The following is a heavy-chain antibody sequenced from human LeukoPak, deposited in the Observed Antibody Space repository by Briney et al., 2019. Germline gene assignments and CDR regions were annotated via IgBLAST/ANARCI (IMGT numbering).Heavy chain of an antibody. J-gene: IGHJ6*04. CDR1: GFTFSNYA. V-gene: IGHV3-23*01. D-gene: IGHD3-10*02. Sequence: GGSLRLSCAASGFTFSNYAVSWVRQAPGKGLEWVSAISGSASSTYHADSVKGRFTISRDNAKDSLYLQMNSLRAEDTAVYYCAELGITMIGGVWGKGTTVTISS. CDR3: AELGITMIGGV. CDR2: ISGSASST.